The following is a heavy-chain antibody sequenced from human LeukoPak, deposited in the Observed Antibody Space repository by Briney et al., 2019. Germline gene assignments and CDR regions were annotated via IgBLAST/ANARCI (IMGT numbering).Heavy chain of an antibody. D-gene: IGHD6-13*01. CDR2: INSGGTVT. CDR1: GFTFSDLW. V-gene: IGHV3-74*01. CDR3: ARAGGYSSSRWGGDY. Sequence: GGSLRLSCAASGFTFSDLWMHWVRQGPGKGLVWVSRINSGGTVTNYADSVKGQLTISRDNAKNTLYLQMNSLRAEDTAVYYCARAGGYSSSRWGGDYWGQGTLLTVSS. J-gene: IGHJ4*02.